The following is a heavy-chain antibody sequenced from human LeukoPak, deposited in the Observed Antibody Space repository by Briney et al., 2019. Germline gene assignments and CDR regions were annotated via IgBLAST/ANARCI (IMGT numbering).Heavy chain of an antibody. Sequence: GGSLRLSCAASGFTFDDYAMHWVRQAPGKGLEWVSGISWNSGSIGYADSVKGRFTISRDNAKNSLYLQMNSLRAEDTALYYCAKGRLLWFGEFDYWGQGTLVTVSS. CDR3: AKGRLLWFGEFDY. CDR1: GFTFDDYA. V-gene: IGHV3-9*01. CDR2: ISWNSGSI. J-gene: IGHJ4*02. D-gene: IGHD3-10*01.